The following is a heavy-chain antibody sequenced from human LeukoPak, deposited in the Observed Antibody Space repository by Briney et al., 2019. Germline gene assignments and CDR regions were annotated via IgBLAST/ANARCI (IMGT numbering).Heavy chain of an antibody. J-gene: IGHJ4*02. Sequence: PSETLSLTCTVYGGSIKNDYWWTWVRQSPGKGLEWIGEIYYTGSVNYNLSLGSRVTISRDTSKSQFSPMLRSVTAADTAVYYCARHYDLWSAYSYWGQGLLVTVSS. D-gene: IGHD3-3*01. CDR2: IYYTGSV. V-gene: IGHV4-4*02. CDR1: GGSIKNDYW. CDR3: ARHYDLWSAYSY.